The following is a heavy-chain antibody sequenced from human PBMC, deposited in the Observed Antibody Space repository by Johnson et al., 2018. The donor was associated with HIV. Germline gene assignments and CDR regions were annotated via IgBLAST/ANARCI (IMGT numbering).Heavy chain of an antibody. CDR2: IWYDGSNK. CDR3: ARDVNYYDRSGSYGLHGAFDI. CDR1: GFTFSSYG. D-gene: IGHD3-22*01. J-gene: IGHJ3*02. Sequence: QMLLVESGGGLVQPGGSLRLSCAASGFTFSSYGMHWVRQAPGKGLEWVAVIWYDGSNKYYADSVKGRFTISRDNSKNTLYLEMNSLRAEDTAVYYCARDVNYYDRSGSYGLHGAFDIWGQGTMVTVSS. V-gene: IGHV3-33*01.